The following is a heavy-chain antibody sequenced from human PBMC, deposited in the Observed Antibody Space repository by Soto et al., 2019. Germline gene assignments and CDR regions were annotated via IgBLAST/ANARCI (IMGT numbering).Heavy chain of an antibody. J-gene: IGHJ6*02. CDR1: GGSISSYY. D-gene: IGHD1-7*01. V-gene: IGHV4-59*01. CDR3: AREGLITGTTYYYGMDV. CDR2: IYYSGST. Sequence: SETLSLTCTVSGGSISSYYWSWIRQPPGKGLEWIGYIYYSGSTNYNPSLKSRVTISVDTSKNQFSLKLSSVTAADTAVYYCAREGLITGTTYYYGMDVWGQGTTVTVSS.